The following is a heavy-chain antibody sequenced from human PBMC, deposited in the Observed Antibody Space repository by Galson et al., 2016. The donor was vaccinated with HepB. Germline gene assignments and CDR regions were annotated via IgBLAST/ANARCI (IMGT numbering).Heavy chain of an antibody. V-gene: IGHV1-18*01. CDR2: ISAYNGKT. Sequence: SVKVSCKASGYTFTSYGFTWVRQAPGQGLEWMGWISAYNGKTDYAQRFQDRFTLTTDTSTSTIYMELRRLTSDDTAVYYCATGWSSDRGWLGPWGQGTLVIGSS. D-gene: IGHD1-26*01. CDR1: GYTFTSYG. CDR3: ATGWSSDRGWLGP. J-gene: IGHJ5*02.